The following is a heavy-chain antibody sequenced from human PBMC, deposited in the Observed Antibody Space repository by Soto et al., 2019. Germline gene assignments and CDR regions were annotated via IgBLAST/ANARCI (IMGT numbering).Heavy chain of an antibody. J-gene: IGHJ4*02. V-gene: IGHV4-59*01. CDR2: IYTSGGT. CDR3: ARGRVFYMY. Sequence: QVQLQESGPGLVRPSETLSLTCTVSADSISSSYLTWTRQTPGKGLEWIGYIYTSGGTNYNPSLKSRLTISVDTSITQFSLKLTSVTAADTAIYYCARGRVFYMYWCQGILVTVSS. CDR1: ADSISSSY.